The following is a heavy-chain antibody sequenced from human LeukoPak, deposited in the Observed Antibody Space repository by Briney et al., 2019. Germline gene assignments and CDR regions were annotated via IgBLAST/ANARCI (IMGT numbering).Heavy chain of an antibody. Sequence: PGRSLRLSCAASGFTFSTYATSWVRQIPGKGLEWVSAISGSDDGTYYADSVKGRFTISRDNSRNTLYLQMNTLRAEDTAVYFCAKSPVSSCRGSFCYPFDYWGQGNLVTVSS. J-gene: IGHJ4*02. V-gene: IGHV3-23*01. CDR2: ISGSDDGT. CDR3: AKSPVSSCRGSFCYPFDY. CDR1: GFTFSTYA. D-gene: IGHD2-15*01.